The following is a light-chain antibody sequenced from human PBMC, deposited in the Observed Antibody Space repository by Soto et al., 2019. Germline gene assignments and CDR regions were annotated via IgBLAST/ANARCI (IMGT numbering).Light chain of an antibody. CDR3: QQYNSYRT. CDR1: ESVSSR. CDR2: EAS. V-gene: IGKV1-5*03. J-gene: IGKJ1*01. Sequence: DIQMTQSPSTLSASVGDRVTLTCRASESVSSRLAWYQQKPGKAPNLLIYEASSVASGVPSRFSGSGSGTEITLTISNLQPDDFATYYCQQYNSYRTFGQGTKVE.